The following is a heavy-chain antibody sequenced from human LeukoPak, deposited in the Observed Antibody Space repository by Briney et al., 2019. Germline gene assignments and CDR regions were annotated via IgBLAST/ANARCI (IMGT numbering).Heavy chain of an antibody. D-gene: IGHD6-19*01. CDR1: GFTFSSYA. J-gene: IGHJ4*02. CDR3: AKVGGTVGGTGDEIDY. Sequence: GGSLRLSCAASGFTFSSYAMSWVRQAPGKGMEWVSAISGSGGSTYYADSVKGRFTISRDNSKNTVYLQMNSLRVEDTAVYYCAKVGGTVGGTGDEIDYWGQGTLVTVSS. CDR2: ISGSGGST. V-gene: IGHV3-23*01.